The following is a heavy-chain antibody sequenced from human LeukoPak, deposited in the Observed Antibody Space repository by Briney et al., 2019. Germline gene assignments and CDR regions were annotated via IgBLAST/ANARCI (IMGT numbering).Heavy chain of an antibody. J-gene: IGHJ6*03. CDR2: ISYDGSNK. Sequence: GGSLRLSCAASGFTFSSYGMHWVRQAPGKGLEWVAVISYDGSNKYYADSVKGRFTISRDNSKNTLYLQMNSLRAEDTAVYYCAKEPSTWGPLYYYMDVWGKGTTVTVSS. V-gene: IGHV3-30*18. CDR1: GFTFSSYG. D-gene: IGHD3-16*01. CDR3: AKEPSTWGPLYYYMDV.